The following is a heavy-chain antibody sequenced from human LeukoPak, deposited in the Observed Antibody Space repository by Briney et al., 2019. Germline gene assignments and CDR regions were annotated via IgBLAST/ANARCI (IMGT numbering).Heavy chain of an antibody. D-gene: IGHD3-3*02. CDR2: ISWNSGSI. CDR3: AKIASKTDAFDI. Sequence: GGSLRLSCAASGFTFDDYAMHWVRQAPGKGLEWVSGISWNSGSIGYADSVKGRFTISRDNAKNSLYLQMNSLRAEDTALYYCAKIASKTDAFDIWGQGTMVTASS. V-gene: IGHV3-9*01. J-gene: IGHJ3*02. CDR1: GFTFDDYA.